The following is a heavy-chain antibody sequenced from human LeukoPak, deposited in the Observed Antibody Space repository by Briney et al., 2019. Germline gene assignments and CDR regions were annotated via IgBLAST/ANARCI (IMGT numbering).Heavy chain of an antibody. Sequence: GSLRLSCAASGFTVSSDYMSWVRQAPGRGLEWIGSIYYSGSTYYNPSLKSRVTISVDTSKNQFSLKLSSVTAADTAVYYCARDYPWRDWLPSYYGMDVWGQGTTVTVSS. J-gene: IGHJ6*02. V-gene: IGHV4-39*07. D-gene: IGHD3/OR15-3a*01. CDR3: ARDYPWRDWLPSYYGMDV. CDR1: GFTVSSDY. CDR2: IYYSGST.